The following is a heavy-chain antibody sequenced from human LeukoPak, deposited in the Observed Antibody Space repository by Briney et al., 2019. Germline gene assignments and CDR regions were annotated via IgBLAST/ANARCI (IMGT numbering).Heavy chain of an antibody. Sequence: GGSLRLSCAAAGFTFNHYGMHWVRQAPGKGLEWVAVIWSDGTNQYSAGSVKGRFTISRDDSGNTVYLQMNSLRPEDTGVYYCARDAQRGFDYSNSLEYWGQGTPVTVST. CDR3: ARDAQRGFDYSNSLEY. D-gene: IGHD4-11*01. CDR1: GFTFNHYG. CDR2: IWSDGTNQ. V-gene: IGHV3-33*01. J-gene: IGHJ4*02.